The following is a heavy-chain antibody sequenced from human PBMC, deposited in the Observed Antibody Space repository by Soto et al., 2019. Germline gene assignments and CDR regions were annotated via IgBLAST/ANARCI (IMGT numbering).Heavy chain of an antibody. Sequence: GASVKVSCKASGYPFTSYESNWVRQATGQGLEWMGWMNPNSGNTGYAQKFQGRVTMTRNTSISTAYMELSSLRSEDTAVYYCARADYDFWSGYYIRTKNWFDPWGQGTLVTVS. V-gene: IGHV1-8*01. CDR3: ARADYDFWSGYYIRTKNWFDP. J-gene: IGHJ5*02. CDR1: GYPFTSYE. CDR2: MNPNSGNT. D-gene: IGHD3-3*01.